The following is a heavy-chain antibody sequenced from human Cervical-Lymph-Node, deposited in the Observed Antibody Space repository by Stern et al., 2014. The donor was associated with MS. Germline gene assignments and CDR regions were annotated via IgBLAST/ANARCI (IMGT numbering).Heavy chain of an antibody. D-gene: IGHD6-6*01. V-gene: IGHV1-46*01. J-gene: IGHJ4*02. CDR1: GYTFSNQY. CDR2: INLSGGST. CDR3: AISREYTSSSEY. Sequence: QVQLVQSGAEGKKPGASVKVSCKASGYTFSNQYMHWVRQAPGQGLEWMGMINLSGGSTTYAQRFQGRVTMTRDTSTSTGYMELSGLRSEDTAVYYCAISREYTSSSEYWGQGTLVTVSS.